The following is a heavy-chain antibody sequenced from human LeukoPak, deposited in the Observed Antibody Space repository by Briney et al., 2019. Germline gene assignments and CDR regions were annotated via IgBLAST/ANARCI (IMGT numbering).Heavy chain of an antibody. CDR2: ISYDGSNK. J-gene: IGHJ3*02. CDR1: GFTFSSYG. Sequence: GGSLRLSCAASGFTFSSYGMHWVRQAPGKGLEWVAVISYDGSNKYYADSVKGRFTISRDNSKNTLYLQMNSLRAEDTAVYYCARGGSSGYNYNAFDSWGQGTMVTVSA. D-gene: IGHD3-22*01. V-gene: IGHV3-30*03. CDR3: ARGGSSGYNYNAFDS.